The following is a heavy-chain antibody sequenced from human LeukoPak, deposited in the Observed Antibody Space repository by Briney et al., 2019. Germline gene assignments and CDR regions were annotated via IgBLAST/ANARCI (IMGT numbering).Heavy chain of an antibody. Sequence: GGSLRLSCAASGFTFSTYAMSWVRQAPGKGLEWVSTISGSTGTTYYADSVKGRFTISRDNSKNTLNLQMNSLRAEDTAVYYCAKDTIYVVVPAAMDYWGQGTLVTVSS. CDR1: GFTFSTYA. CDR2: ISGSTGTT. CDR3: AKDTIYVVVPAAMDY. V-gene: IGHV3-23*01. D-gene: IGHD2-2*01. J-gene: IGHJ4*02.